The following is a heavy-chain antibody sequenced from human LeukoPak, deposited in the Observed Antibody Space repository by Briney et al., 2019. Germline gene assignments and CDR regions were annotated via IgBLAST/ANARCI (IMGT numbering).Heavy chain of an antibody. CDR2: TYYSGST. J-gene: IGHJ4*02. CDR3: ARVGRYFDWYIDY. V-gene: IGHV4-59*01. Sequence: SETLSLTCTVSGGSISSYYWSWIRQPPGKGLEWIGYTYYSGSTNYNPSLKSRVTISVDTSKNQFSLKLSSVTAADTAVYYCARVGRYFDWYIDYWGQGTLVTVSS. CDR1: GGSISSYY. D-gene: IGHD3-9*01.